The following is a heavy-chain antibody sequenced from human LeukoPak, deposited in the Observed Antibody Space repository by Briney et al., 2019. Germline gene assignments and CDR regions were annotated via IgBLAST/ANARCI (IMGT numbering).Heavy chain of an antibody. J-gene: IGHJ4*02. Sequence: GGSLRLSCAASGFTFSSYGMHWVRQAPGKGLEWVAFIRYDGSNKYYADSVKGRFTISRDNAKNSLYLQMNSLRAEDTAVYYCARIVAGYSPGTPPSDYWGQGTLVTVSS. CDR1: GFTFSSYG. CDR3: ARIVAGYSPGTPPSDY. CDR2: IRYDGSNK. D-gene: IGHD5-18*01. V-gene: IGHV3-30*02.